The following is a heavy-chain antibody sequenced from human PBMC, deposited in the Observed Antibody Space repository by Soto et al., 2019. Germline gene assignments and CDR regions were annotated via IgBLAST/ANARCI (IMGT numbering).Heavy chain of an antibody. J-gene: IGHJ6*02. Sequence: HGESLKISCKGSGYSFTSYWIGWVRQMPGKGLEWMGIIYPGDSDTRYSPSFQGQVTISADKSISTAYLQWRSLKASDTAMYYCASLGYCSSTSCYTYYYYYGMDVWGQGTTVTVSS. D-gene: IGHD2-2*02. CDR3: ASLGYCSSTSCYTYYYYYGMDV. V-gene: IGHV5-51*01. CDR2: IYPGDSDT. CDR1: GYSFTSYW.